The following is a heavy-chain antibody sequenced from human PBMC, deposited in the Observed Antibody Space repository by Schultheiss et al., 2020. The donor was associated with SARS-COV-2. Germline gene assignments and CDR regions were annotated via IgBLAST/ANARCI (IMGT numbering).Heavy chain of an antibody. D-gene: IGHD3-10*01. CDR1: GFTFSSYA. CDR3: TTDVILRFGENPFDY. Sequence: GGSLRLSCAASGFTFSSYAMHWVRQAPGKGLEWVAVISYDGSNKYYANSVKGRFTISRDNSKNTLYLQMNSLKTEDTAVYYCTTDVILRFGENPFDYWGQGTLVTVSS. CDR2: ISYDGSNK. V-gene: IGHV3-30-3*01. J-gene: IGHJ4*02.